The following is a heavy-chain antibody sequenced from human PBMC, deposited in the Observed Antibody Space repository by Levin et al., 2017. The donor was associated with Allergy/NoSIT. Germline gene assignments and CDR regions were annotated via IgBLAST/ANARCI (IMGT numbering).Heavy chain of an antibody. D-gene: IGHD5-12*01. CDR2: IYYSGST. J-gene: IGHJ4*02. CDR1: GGSISSGGYY. V-gene: IGHV4-31*03. Sequence: SETLSLTCTVSGGSISSGGYYWSWIRQHPGKGLEWIGYIYYSGSTYYNPSLKSRVTISVDTSKNQFSLKLSSVTAADTAVYYCAREKSGGYGLDYWGQGTLVTVSS. CDR3: AREKSGGYGLDY.